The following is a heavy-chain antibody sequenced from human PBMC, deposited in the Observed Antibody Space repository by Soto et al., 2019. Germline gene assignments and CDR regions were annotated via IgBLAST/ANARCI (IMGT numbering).Heavy chain of an antibody. CDR1: GYTFTSYA. D-gene: IGHD6-19*01. CDR3: ASPKSSGWVYYYYGMDA. J-gene: IGHJ6*02. V-gene: IGHV1-3*01. Sequence: GASVKVSCKASGYTFTSYAMHWVRQAPRQRLEWMGWINAGNGNTKYSQKFQGRVTITRDTSASTAYMELSSLRSEDTAVYYCASPKSSGWVYYYYGMDAWGQGTTVTVSS. CDR2: INAGNGNT.